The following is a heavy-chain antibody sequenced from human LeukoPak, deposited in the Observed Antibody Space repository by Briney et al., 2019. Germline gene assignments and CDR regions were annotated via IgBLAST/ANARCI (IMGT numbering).Heavy chain of an antibody. Sequence: GGSLTLSCAASGFTFSSYSMNWVPQAPRKGLEGVSAISSSSSYIYYADSVKGRFTISRDNAKNSLYLQMNSLRAEDTAVYYCARVGTAMVRLYYFDYWGQGTLVTVSS. CDR2: ISSSSSYI. CDR3: ARVGTAMVRLYYFDY. V-gene: IGHV3-21*01. D-gene: IGHD5-18*01. J-gene: IGHJ4*02. CDR1: GFTFSSYS.